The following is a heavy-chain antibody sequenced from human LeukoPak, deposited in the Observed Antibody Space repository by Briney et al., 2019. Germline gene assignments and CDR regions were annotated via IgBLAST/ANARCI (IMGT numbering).Heavy chain of an antibody. D-gene: IGHD4-17*01. CDR1: GFTSSGYG. Sequence: GGSLRLSCAASGFTSSGYGMHWVGQAPGKGREGGAFIRYDGSNKYYADSVKGRFTISRDNSKNTLYLQMNSLRAEDTAVYYCARDYGDYEKGFDIWGQGTMVTVSS. CDR2: IRYDGSNK. CDR3: ARDYGDYEKGFDI. J-gene: IGHJ3*02. V-gene: IGHV3-30*02.